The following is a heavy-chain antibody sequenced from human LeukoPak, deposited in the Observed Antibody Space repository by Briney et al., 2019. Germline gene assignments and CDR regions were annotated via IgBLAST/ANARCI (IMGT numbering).Heavy chain of an antibody. CDR3: ARDPGTAMVWNRQREGDNWFDP. CDR1: VGTFISYA. V-gene: IGHV1-69*01. D-gene: IGHD5-18*01. Sequence: SVKVSCKCSVGTFISYAISWVRQAPAQGLEWMGVIIPIFGTANYAKKFTGRVTITADESRRTVYMEVSSLSSADTAVYYCARDPGTAMVWNRQREGDNWFDPWGQGTLVTVSS. CDR2: IIPIFGTA. J-gene: IGHJ5*02.